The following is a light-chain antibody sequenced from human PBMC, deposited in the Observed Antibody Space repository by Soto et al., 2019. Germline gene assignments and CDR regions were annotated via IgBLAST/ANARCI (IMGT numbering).Light chain of an antibody. Sequence: DNQMTQSPSTXSGSVGDRVTITCRASQTISSWLAWYQQKPGKAPKLLIYKASTLKSGVPSRFSGSGSGTEFPLTISSLQPDDFATYYCQHYNSYSEAFGQGTKVGIK. CDR3: QHYNSYSEA. CDR2: KAS. V-gene: IGKV1-5*03. CDR1: QTISSW. J-gene: IGKJ1*01.